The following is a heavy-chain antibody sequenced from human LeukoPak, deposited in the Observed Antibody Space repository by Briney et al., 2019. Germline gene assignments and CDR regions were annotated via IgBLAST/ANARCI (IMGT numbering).Heavy chain of an antibody. J-gene: IGHJ6*03. CDR3: ARSRRSCDSKYYYYMDV. V-gene: IGHV3-48*01. D-gene: IGHD2-15*01. CDR2: ISSSSSTI. Sequence: GGSLRLSCAASGFTFSSYSMNWVRQAPGKGLEWVSYISSSSSTIYYADSVKGRFTISRDNAKNSLYLQMNSLRAEDTAVYYCARSRRSCDSKYYYYMDVWGKGTTVTVSS. CDR1: GFTFSSYS.